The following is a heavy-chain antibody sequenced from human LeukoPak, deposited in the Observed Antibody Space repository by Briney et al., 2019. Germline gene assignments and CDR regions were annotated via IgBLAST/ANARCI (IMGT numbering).Heavy chain of an antibody. Sequence: PSETLSLTCTVSGDSISSSYWSWIRQSPGKGLECFGRIYKDGSTIYNPSLKSRVTISIDTSRNQFSLKLTSVTAADTAVYYCARRVTEGIPVNEGNWFDPWGQGTLVTVSS. CDR1: GDSISSSY. CDR2: IYKDGST. J-gene: IGHJ5*02. CDR3: ARRVTEGIPVNEGNWFDP. D-gene: IGHD2-2*01. V-gene: IGHV4-59*08.